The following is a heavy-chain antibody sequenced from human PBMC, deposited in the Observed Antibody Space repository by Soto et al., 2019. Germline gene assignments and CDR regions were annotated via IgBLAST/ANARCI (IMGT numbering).Heavy chain of an antibody. CDR1: GFTVSSYG. J-gene: IGHJ6*03. V-gene: IGHV3-33*01. D-gene: IGHD6-25*01. Sequence: QVQRVESGGGVVQPGRSLRLSCAASGFTVSSYGMHWVRQAPGKGLECMAVIWPDGSNKYYGDSVKGRFTRSRDNSKNTLYLQMNSLRAEDTAVYYCARDQRDYHYYLDVWGKGTTVTVSS. CDR3: ARDQRDYHYYLDV. CDR2: IWPDGSNK.